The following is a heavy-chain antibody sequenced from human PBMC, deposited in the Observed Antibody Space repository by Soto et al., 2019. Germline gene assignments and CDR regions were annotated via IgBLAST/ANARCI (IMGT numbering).Heavy chain of an antibody. Sequence: EGQLVESGGGLVKSGGSLRLSCAASGFTCSSCTMNWVRQAPGKGLEWVSSISLSTNYIYYADSLRGRFTISRDNAKNSVYLQMNSLRAENTAVYYCARDVLHRDRGVMRGCVGLDVWGQGTTVIVSS. CDR3: ARDVLHRDRGVMRGCVGLDV. D-gene: IGHD3-10*01. CDR1: GFTCSSCT. J-gene: IGHJ6*02. V-gene: IGHV3-21*02. CDR2: ISLSTNYI.